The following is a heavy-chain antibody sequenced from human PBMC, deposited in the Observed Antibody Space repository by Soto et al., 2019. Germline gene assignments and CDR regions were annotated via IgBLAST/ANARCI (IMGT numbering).Heavy chain of an antibody. D-gene: IGHD6-13*01. J-gene: IGHJ5*02. Sequence: GGSLRLSCAASGFAFRSFTMNWVRQAPGKGLEWVSTISSNSAYIYYTDALKGRFTISRDNAKNSLHLQMNSLRAEDTAVYYCTRDAARGSSARGWFDPWGPGTLVTVSS. CDR3: TRDAARGSSARGWFDP. CDR2: ISSNSAYI. CDR1: GFAFRSFT. V-gene: IGHV3-21*01.